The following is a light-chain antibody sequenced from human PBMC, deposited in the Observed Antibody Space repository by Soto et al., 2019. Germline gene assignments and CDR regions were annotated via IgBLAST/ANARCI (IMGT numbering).Light chain of an antibody. J-gene: IGKJ2*01. CDR1: QNIRTW. CDR2: DAS. V-gene: IGKV1-5*01. CDR3: QKYNDYST. Sequence: DIQMTQSPSTLSASVGDRVTITCRGSQNIRTWLAWYQQKPGQPPRLLISDASSLQSGVPSRFSGSGSGTEFTLTISSLHPDDFATYYCQKYNDYSTFGQGTKLDIK.